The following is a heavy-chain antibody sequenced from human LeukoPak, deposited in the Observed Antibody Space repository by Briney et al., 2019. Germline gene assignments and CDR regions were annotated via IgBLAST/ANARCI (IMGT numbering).Heavy chain of an antibody. CDR1: GFIFSNYA. J-gene: IGHJ4*02. D-gene: IGHD6-13*01. V-gene: IGHV3-23*01. CDR2: IRGSGGGT. Sequence: GGSLRLSCAASGFIFSNYALMWLRQSPGKGLEWVSAIRGSGGGTFYADSVKGRFTISRDNSKNTLYLQMNSLRAEDTAVYYCAKSQQQLARSFDYWGQGTLVTVSS. CDR3: AKSQQQLARSFDY.